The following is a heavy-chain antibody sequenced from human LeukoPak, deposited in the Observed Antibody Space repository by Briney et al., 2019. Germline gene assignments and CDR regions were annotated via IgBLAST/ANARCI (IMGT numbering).Heavy chain of an antibody. V-gene: IGHV4-61*02. CDR1: GGSIISGSYY. Sequence: SQTLSLTCTVSGGSIISGSYYWSWIRQPAGKGLEWIGRIYTSGSTNYNPSLKSRVTISVDTSKNQFSLKLSSVTAADTAVYYCARDGLRYFEGFDPWGQGTLVTVSS. CDR2: IYTSGST. CDR3: ARDGLRYFEGFDP. J-gene: IGHJ5*02. D-gene: IGHD3-9*01.